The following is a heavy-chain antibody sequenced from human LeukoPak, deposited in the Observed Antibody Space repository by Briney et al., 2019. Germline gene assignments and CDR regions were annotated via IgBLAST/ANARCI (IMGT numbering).Heavy chain of an antibody. CDR1: GFTFSSYA. J-gene: IGHJ4*02. CDR2: ISYDGSNK. V-gene: IGHV3-30*04. CDR3: ARDSGGYSYGYDYFDY. D-gene: IGHD5-18*01. Sequence: GSSLRLSCAASGFTFSSYAMHWVRQAPGKGLEWVAVISYDGSNKYYADSVKGRFTISRDNSENTLYLQMNSLRAEDTAVYYCARDSGGYSYGYDYFDYWGQGTLVTVSS.